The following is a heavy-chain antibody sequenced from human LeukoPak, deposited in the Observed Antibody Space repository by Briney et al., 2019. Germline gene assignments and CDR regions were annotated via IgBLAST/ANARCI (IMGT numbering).Heavy chain of an antibody. CDR2: IAYDGSYK. J-gene: IGHJ4*02. CDR3: AKGGYYDSGGYPRFDY. CDR1: GFTFSSYD. D-gene: IGHD3-22*01. V-gene: IGHV3-30*02. Sequence: PGGSLRLSCAASGFTFSSYDMHWVGQAPGKGLEWVATIAYDGSYKYYADSVKGRFTISRDNSRNTLYLQMNSLRAEDTAVYYCAKGGYYDSGGYPRFDYWGQGTLVTVSS.